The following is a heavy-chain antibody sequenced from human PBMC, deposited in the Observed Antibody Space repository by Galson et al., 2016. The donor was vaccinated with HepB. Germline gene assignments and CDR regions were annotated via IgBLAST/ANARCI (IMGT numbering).Heavy chain of an antibody. D-gene: IGHD2-21*01. V-gene: IGHV3-21*03. CDR1: GFTFTRYS. Sequence: SLRLSCATSGFTFTRYSMYWVRQAPGKGLEWISSISSSSTYIYYADSVKGRFTVSRDNAVTSLYLQMNNLRVEDTGVYYCARYSAYWGQGTLVTVSS. CDR2: ISSSSTYI. CDR3: ARYSAY. J-gene: IGHJ4*02.